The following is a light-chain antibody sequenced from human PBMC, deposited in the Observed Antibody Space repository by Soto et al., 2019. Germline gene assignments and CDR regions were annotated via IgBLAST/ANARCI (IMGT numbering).Light chain of an antibody. CDR3: QQYGSAPWT. Sequence: ESVLTQSPGTLSWSPGERATLSCMASQSVSSSDLAWYQQQPGQPPRLRIYVASSRATGIPDRFSGSGSGTDFTLTISSLEPEDFAVYYCQQYGSAPWTFGQGTNVEIK. J-gene: IGKJ1*01. CDR2: VAS. CDR1: QSVSSSD. V-gene: IGKV3-20*01.